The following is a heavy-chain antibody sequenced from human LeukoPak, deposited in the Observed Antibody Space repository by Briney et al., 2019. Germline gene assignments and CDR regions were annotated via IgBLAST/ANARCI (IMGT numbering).Heavy chain of an antibody. Sequence: SQTLSLTCTVSGGSISSGGYYWSWIRQHPGKGLEWIGYIYYSGSTYYNPSLKSRVTISVDTPKNQFSLKLSPVTAADTAVYYCARGVRDILTGYLSWFDPWGQGTLVTVSS. V-gene: IGHV4-31*03. J-gene: IGHJ5*02. CDR3: ARGVRDILTGYLSWFDP. D-gene: IGHD3-9*01. CDR1: GGSISSGGYY. CDR2: IYYSGST.